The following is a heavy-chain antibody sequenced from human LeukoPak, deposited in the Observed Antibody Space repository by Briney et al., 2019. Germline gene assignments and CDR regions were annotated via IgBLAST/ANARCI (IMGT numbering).Heavy chain of an antibody. CDR3: ARVAVGFDL. J-gene: IGHJ2*01. Sequence: PSETLSLTCTVSGGSISSSSYYWGWIRQPPGEGLEWIGSIYYSGSTYYNPSLKSRVTILVDTSKNQFSLKLSSVTAADTAVYYCARVAVGFDLWGRGTLVTVSS. CDR1: GGSISSSSYY. CDR2: IYYSGST. V-gene: IGHV4-39*07. D-gene: IGHD2-2*01.